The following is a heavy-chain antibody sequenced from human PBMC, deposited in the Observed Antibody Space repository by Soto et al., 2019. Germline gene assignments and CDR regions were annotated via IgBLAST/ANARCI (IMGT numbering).Heavy chain of an antibody. D-gene: IGHD2-2*01. CDR3: QSDPYHCSSTSCSTEEYYYYGMDV. CDR2: ISAYNGNT. J-gene: IGHJ6*02. V-gene: IGHV1-18*04. CDR1: GYTFTSYG. Sequence: ASVKVSCKASGYTFTSYGIRWVRQAPGYGLEWMGWISAYNGNTNSAQKLHGRVTMTTDTSTITADMQMRNLRHADTAVYCCQSDPYHCSSTSCSTEEYYYYGMDVSAQ.